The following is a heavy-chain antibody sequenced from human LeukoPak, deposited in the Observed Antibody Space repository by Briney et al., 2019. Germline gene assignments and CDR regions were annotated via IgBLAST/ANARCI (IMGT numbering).Heavy chain of an antibody. CDR2: ISGYNGNT. V-gene: IGHV1-18*01. J-gene: IGHJ2*01. Sequence: ASVKVSCKASGYTFSSYGISWVRQAPGQGLEWMGWISGYNGNTHYAHNLQGRVTMTTDTSTSTAYMELRSLRSDDTAVYYCARGLGVVTAQSEQPKPRYFDLWGRGTQVTVSS. D-gene: IGHD2-21*02. CDR3: ARGLGVVTAQSEQPKPRYFDL. CDR1: GYTFSSYG.